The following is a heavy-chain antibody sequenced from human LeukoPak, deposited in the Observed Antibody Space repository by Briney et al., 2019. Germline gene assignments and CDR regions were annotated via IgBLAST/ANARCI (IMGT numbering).Heavy chain of an antibody. D-gene: IGHD1-26*01. J-gene: IGHJ4*02. CDR2: INTDGSTT. V-gene: IGHV3-74*01. Sequence: GGSLRLSCVASGFTFSSSWMYWVRQAPGKGLVWISGINTDGSTTSYADSVKGRFTISRDNANNTLYLQMNSLRAEDTAVYYCARNSGSNRPVDCWGQGTLVAVSS. CDR3: ARNSGSNRPVDC. CDR1: GFTFSSSW.